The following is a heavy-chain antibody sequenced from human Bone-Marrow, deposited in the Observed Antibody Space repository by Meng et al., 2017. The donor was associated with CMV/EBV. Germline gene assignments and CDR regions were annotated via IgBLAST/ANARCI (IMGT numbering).Heavy chain of an antibody. J-gene: IGHJ4*02. CDR2: INPSGGST. D-gene: IGHD3-3*01. V-gene: IGHV1-46*01. CDR1: GYTFTSYY. Sequence: ASVKVSCKASGYTFTSYYMHWVRQAPGQGLEWMGIINPSGGSTSYAQKFQGRVTITRDTSTSTVYMELSSLRSEDTAVYYCARTQPGPYYYDFWSGCLDYWGQGTLVTVSS. CDR3: ARTQPGPYYYDFWSGCLDY.